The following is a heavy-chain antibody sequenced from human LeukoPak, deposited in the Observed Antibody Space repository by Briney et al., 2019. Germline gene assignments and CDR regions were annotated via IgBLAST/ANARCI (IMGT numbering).Heavy chain of an antibody. CDR1: GGSISSYY. V-gene: IGHV4-4*09. Sequence: SSETLSLTRTVSGGSISSYYWSWIRQPPGKGLEWIGYIYTSGSTNYNPSLKSRVTISVDTSKNQFSLKLSSVTAADTAVYYCARGHSNYGWVDYWGQGTLVTVSS. CDR2: IYTSGST. J-gene: IGHJ4*02. CDR3: ARGHSNYGWVDY. D-gene: IGHD4-11*01.